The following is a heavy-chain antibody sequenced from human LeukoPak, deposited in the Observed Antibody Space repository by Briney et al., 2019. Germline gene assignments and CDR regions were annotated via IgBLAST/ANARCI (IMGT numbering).Heavy chain of an antibody. CDR3: AGRYDSSGYPLH. J-gene: IGHJ4*02. CDR2: IRYDGSNK. CDR1: GFTFSSYG. Sequence: GGSLRLSCAASGFTFSSYGMHWVRQAPGKGLEWVAFIRYDGSNKYYADSVKGRFTISRDNSKNTLYLQMNSLRAEDTAVYYCAGRYDSSGYPLHWGQGTLVTVSS. V-gene: IGHV3-30*02. D-gene: IGHD3-22*01.